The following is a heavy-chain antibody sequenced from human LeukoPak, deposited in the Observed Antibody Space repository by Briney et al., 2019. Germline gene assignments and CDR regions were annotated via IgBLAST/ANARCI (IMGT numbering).Heavy chain of an antibody. Sequence: GGSLRLSCAASGFTFSSYAMHWVRQAPGEGLEWVAVISYDGSNKYYADSVKGRFTISRDNSKNTLYLQMNSLRAEDTAVYYCASSRGIYYDSIIDYWGQGTLVTVSS. D-gene: IGHD3-22*01. J-gene: IGHJ4*02. CDR3: ASSRGIYYDSIIDY. V-gene: IGHV3-30-3*01. CDR1: GFTFSSYA. CDR2: ISYDGSNK.